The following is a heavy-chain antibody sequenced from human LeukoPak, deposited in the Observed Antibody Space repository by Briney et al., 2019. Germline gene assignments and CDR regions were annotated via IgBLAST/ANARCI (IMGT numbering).Heavy chain of an antibody. V-gene: IGHV3-21*04. J-gene: IGHJ4*02. CDR3: AKGPDYYASSGQHPLYY. CDR1: GFTFSSYS. D-gene: IGHD3-22*01. CDR2: ISSSSYI. Sequence: GGSLRLSCAASGFTFSSYSMNWVRQAPGKGLEWVSSISSSSYIYYADSVKGRFTISRDNSKNTLYLQMNSLRAEDTAVYYCAKGPDYYASSGQHPLYYRGQGTLVTVSS.